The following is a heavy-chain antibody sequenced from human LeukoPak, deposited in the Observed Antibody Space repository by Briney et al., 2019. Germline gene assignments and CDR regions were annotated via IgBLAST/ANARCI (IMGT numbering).Heavy chain of an antibody. CDR2: ISYDGSYK. D-gene: IGHD3-16*02. J-gene: IGHJ4*02. Sequence: PGGSLRLLCAASGFTFSSYSMHWVRQAPGKGLEWVAVISYDGSYKYYAVSVKGRFTIYRDNSKNTLYLQMNSLRAEDTAVYYCARDFTFGVVIAALDYWGQGTLVTVSS. CDR3: ARDFTFGVVIAALDY. V-gene: IGHV3-30-3*01. CDR1: GFTFSSYS.